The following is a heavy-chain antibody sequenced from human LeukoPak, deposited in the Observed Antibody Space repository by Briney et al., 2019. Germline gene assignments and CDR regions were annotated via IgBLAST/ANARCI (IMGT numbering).Heavy chain of an antibody. CDR3: ARGTSGTYEPDY. CDR2: ISTASSYI. J-gene: IGHJ4*02. CDR1: GFTFSSYS. V-gene: IGHV3-21*01. D-gene: IGHD1-26*01. Sequence: KTGGSLRLSCAASGFTFSSYSRKWVRQAPGKGLEWVSSISTASSYIYYADSVKGRFTISRDYAKNSLYLQMNSLRVEDTAVYYCARGTSGTYEPDYWGQGTLVTVSS.